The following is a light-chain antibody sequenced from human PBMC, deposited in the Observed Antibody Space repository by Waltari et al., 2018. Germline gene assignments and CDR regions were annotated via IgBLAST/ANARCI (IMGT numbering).Light chain of an antibody. CDR3: QKYGTRPAT. CDR2: DAS. V-gene: IGKV3-20*01. CDR1: QSVGRT. J-gene: IGKJ1*01. Sequence: DIVLTHSPGPLSLSPGDRAPLSCRASQSVGRTLAWYQQRPGQAPRLLIYDASSRATGIPDRFSGSGSGTDFSLTISRLEPEDFAVYYCQKYGTRPATFGQGTKVEVK.